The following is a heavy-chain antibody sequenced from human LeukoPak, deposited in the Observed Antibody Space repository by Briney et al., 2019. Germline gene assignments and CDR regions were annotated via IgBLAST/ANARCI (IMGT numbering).Heavy chain of an antibody. CDR1: GGSISSHY. D-gene: IGHD2-15*01. Sequence: SETLSLTCTVSGGSISSHYWSWIRQPPGKGLEWIGYIYYSGSTNYNPSLKSRVTISVDTSKNQFSLKLSSVTAADTAVYYCASGKLLRGGWFDPWGQGTLVTVSS. J-gene: IGHJ5*02. V-gene: IGHV4-59*11. CDR2: IYYSGST. CDR3: ASGKLLRGGWFDP.